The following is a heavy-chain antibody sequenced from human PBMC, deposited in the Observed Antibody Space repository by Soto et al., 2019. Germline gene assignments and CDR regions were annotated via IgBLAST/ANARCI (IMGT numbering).Heavy chain of an antibody. CDR2: ISGSGGST. V-gene: IGHV3-23*01. D-gene: IGHD5-18*01. J-gene: IGHJ4*02. Sequence: EVQLLESGGGLVQPGGSLRLSCAASGFTFSSYAMSWVRQAPGKGLEWVSAISGSGGSTYYADSVKGRFTISRDNSKNALYMQMNSLRAEDTAVYYCAADPWIPTDYWGQGTLVTVSS. CDR1: GFTFSSYA. CDR3: AADPWIPTDY.